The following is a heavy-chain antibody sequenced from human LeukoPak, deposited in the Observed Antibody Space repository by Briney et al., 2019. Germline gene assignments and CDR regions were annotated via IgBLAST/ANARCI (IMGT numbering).Heavy chain of an antibody. CDR2: IYTSGST. V-gene: IGHV4-61*02. D-gene: IGHD3-10*01. CDR1: GGSISSGSYY. CDR3: ARDVWFGAGRTFDY. J-gene: IGHJ4*02. Sequence: SQTLSLTCTVSGGSISSGSYYWSWIRQPAGKGLEWIGRIYTSGSTNYNPSLKSRVTISVDTSKNQFALRLSSVTAADTAVYYCARDVWFGAGRTFDYWGQGTLVTVSS.